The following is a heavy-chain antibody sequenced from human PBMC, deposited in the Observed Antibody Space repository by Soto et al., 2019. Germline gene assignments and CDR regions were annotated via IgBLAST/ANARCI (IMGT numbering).Heavy chain of an antibody. CDR3: TGPRHDYGGNSVEDGIDY. CDR1: GFTFGDYA. V-gene: IGHV3-49*03. CDR2: IRSKAYGGTT. Sequence: GGSLRLSCTASGFTFGDYAMSWFRQAPGKGLEWVGFIRSKAYGGTTEYAASVKGRFTISRDDSKSIAYLQMNSLKTEDTAVYYCTGPRHDYGGNSVEDGIDYWGQGTLVTVSS. D-gene: IGHD4-17*01. J-gene: IGHJ4*02.